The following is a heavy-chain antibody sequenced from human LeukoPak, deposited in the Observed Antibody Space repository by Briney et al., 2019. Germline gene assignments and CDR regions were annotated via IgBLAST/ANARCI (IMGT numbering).Heavy chain of an antibody. CDR3: ARIRDGYNDAYDI. D-gene: IGHD5-24*01. Sequence: GASVNVSCKASGYSFTKFYIVWVRQAPGQVLEWMGLINPDGGNTNYAQNFQGRVTLTRDTSTSTVYMELSSLRSEDTAIYYCARIRDGYNDAYDIWGQGTVVTVPS. V-gene: IGHV1-46*01. J-gene: IGHJ3*02. CDR2: INPDGGNT. CDR1: GYSFTKFY.